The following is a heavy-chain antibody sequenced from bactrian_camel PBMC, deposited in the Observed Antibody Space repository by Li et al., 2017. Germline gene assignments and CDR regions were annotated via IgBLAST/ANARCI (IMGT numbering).Heavy chain of an antibody. D-gene: IGHD1*01. J-gene: IGHJ4*01. CDR1: TNILSTCG. CDR2: INRADTT. Sequence: HVQLVESGGGSVQAGGSLKLSCAASTNILSTCGMAWFRQAPGKEREMVSRINRADTTVYADSVQGRFTISQDYAKKTVYLQMSSLKPEDTAMYYCAAGRAEGRWCPVEATTSELFAYRGQGTQVTVS. V-gene: IGHV3S53*01. CDR3: AAGRAEGRWCPVEATTSELFAY.